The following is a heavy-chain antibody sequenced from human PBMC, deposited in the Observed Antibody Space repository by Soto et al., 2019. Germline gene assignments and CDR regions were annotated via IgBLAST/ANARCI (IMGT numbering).Heavy chain of an antibody. CDR3: ARGGYYDSSGAVDY. CDR1: GGTFSSYA. CDR2: IIPIFGTA. J-gene: IGHJ4*02. D-gene: IGHD3-22*01. Sequence: QVQLVQSGAEVKKPGSSVKVSCKASGGTFSSYAISWVRQAPGQGLEWMGGIIPIFGTANYAQKFQGRVTXXAXEXXSTAYMELSSLRSEDTAVYYCARGGYYDSSGAVDYWGQGTLVTVSS. V-gene: IGHV1-69*12.